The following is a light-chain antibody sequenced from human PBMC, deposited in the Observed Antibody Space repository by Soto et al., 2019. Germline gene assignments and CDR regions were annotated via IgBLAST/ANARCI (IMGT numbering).Light chain of an antibody. CDR1: TSDIGGYNY. V-gene: IGLV2-14*01. Sequence: QSALTQPASVSGSPGQSITLSCTGTTSDIGGYNYVSWYQQHPGRAPKLIIYEVSNRPSGVSHRFSGSKSVNTATLAISGLQPEDEADYYCSSHTTGNSLVVFGGGTKHTVL. J-gene: IGLJ2*01. CDR3: SSHTTGNSLVV. CDR2: EVS.